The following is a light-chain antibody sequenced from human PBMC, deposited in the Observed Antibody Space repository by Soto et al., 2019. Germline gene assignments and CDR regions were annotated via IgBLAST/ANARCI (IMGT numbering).Light chain of an antibody. J-gene: IGKJ4*01. CDR2: AAS. CDR1: QGISSY. CDR3: QQYYSYPPHT. V-gene: IGKV1-8*01. Sequence: AIRMTQSPSSLSASTGDRVTITCRASQGISSYLAWYQQKPGKAPKLLIYAASTLQSGVPSRFSGSGSGTDFTLTISCLQSEDFATYYCQQYYSYPPHTFVGGTKVEIK.